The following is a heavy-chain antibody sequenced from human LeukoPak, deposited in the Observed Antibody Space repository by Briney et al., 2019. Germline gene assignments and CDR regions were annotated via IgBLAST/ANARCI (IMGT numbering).Heavy chain of an antibody. CDR3: ARDKGYDFHYYYYMDV. Sequence: SETLSLTCTVSGDSVSSYYWGWIRQPPGKGLEWIGSIYHSGSTYYNPSLKSRVTISVDTSKNQFSLKLSSVTAADTAVYYCARDKGYDFHYYYYMDVWGKGTTVTVSS. D-gene: IGHD3-3*01. CDR2: IYHSGST. CDR1: GDSVSSYY. V-gene: IGHV4-38-2*02. J-gene: IGHJ6*03.